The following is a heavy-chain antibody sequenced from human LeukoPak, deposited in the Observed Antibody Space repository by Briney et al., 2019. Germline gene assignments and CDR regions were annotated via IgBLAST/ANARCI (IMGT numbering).Heavy chain of an antibody. J-gene: IGHJ6*02. Sequence: ASVEVSCKVSGYTLTELSMHWVRQAPGKGLEWMGGFDPEDGETIYAQKFQGRVTMTEDTSTDTAYMELSSLRSEDTAVYYCATLRFLEWYPSMDVWGQGTTVTVSS. CDR2: FDPEDGET. D-gene: IGHD3-3*01. CDR3: ATLRFLEWYPSMDV. CDR1: GYTLTELS. V-gene: IGHV1-24*01.